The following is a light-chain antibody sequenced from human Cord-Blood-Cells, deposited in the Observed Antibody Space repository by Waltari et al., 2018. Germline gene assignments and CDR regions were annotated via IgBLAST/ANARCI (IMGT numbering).Light chain of an antibody. CDR1: SSDVGGYNY. CDR3: CSYAGSYTLV. J-gene: IGLJ2*01. CDR2: DVS. Sequence: QSALTQPRSVSGSPGQSVTISCTGTSSDVGGYNYVSWYQQHPGKAPKLILYDVSKRPSGVPGRFSGSKSGNTAPLTISGLQAEDEADYYCCSYAGSYTLVFGGGTKLTVL. V-gene: IGLV2-11*01.